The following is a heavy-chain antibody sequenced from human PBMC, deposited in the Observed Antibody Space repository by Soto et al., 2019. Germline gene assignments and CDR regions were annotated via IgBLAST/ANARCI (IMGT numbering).Heavy chain of an antibody. J-gene: IGHJ4*02. D-gene: IGHD6-13*01. CDR2: IYYSGST. V-gene: IGHV4-59*01. Sequence: SETLSLTCTVSGGSISSYYWSWIRQPPGKGLEWIGYIYYSGSTNYNPSLKSRVTISVDTSKNQFSLKLSSVTAADTAVYYCARGRWYVDYWGQGALVTVSS. CDR1: GGSISSYY. CDR3: ARGRWYVDY.